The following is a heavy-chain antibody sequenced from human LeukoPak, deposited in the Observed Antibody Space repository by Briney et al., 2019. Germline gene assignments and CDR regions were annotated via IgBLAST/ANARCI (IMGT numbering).Heavy chain of an antibody. Sequence: PGGSLRVSCAASGFTFSSYEMNWVRQAPGKGLEWVSYISSSSSTIYYADSVKGRFTISRDNAKNSLYLQMNSLRAEDTAVYYCASGSSSNGWYNWFDPWGQGTLVTVSS. CDR3: ASGSSSNGWYNWFDP. CDR2: ISSSSSTI. CDR1: GFTFSSYE. D-gene: IGHD6-19*01. V-gene: IGHV3-48*03. J-gene: IGHJ5*02.